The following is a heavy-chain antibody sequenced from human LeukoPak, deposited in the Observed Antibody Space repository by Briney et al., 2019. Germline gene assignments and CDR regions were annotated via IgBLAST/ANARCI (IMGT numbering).Heavy chain of an antibody. CDR3: AREAVHYGSGSHDY. J-gene: IGHJ4*02. V-gene: IGHV4-39*07. Sequence: PSEILSLTCTVSGGSISSSSYYWGWIRQPPGKGLEWIGSIYYSGSTYYNPSLKSRVTISVDTSKNQFSLKLGSVTAADTAMYYCAREAVHYGSGSHDYWGQGTLVAVSS. CDR1: GGSISSSSYY. D-gene: IGHD3-10*01. CDR2: IYYSGST.